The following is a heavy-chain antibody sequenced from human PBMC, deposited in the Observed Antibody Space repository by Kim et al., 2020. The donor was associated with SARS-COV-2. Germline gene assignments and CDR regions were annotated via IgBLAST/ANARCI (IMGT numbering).Heavy chain of an antibody. CDR1: GGSISSDAW. D-gene: IGHD1-26*01. J-gene: IGHJ6*02. V-gene: IGHV4-4*02. CDR2: SYHGGST. CDR3: ARVSSGNYLF. Sequence: SETLSLTCAVSGGSISSDAWWSWVRQPPGKGLEWIGESYHGGSTNYSPSLDSRVTISVAKSKNQFSLKVNSVTAADTAASYCARVSSGNYLFWGQGTTFT.